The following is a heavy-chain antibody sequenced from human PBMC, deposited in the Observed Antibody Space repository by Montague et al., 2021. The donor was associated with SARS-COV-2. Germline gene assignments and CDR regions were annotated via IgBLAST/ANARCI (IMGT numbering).Heavy chain of an antibody. J-gene: IGHJ5*02. CDR3: AGATSVRGAVSWFDP. CDR1: GGSISSHF. V-gene: IGHV4-59*11. CDR2: INSNGGT. D-gene: IGHD3-10*01. Sequence: SETLSLTCTVSGGSISSHFWSFIRQPPGQGLELIGYINSNGGTNDNPSLRSRLTMSVDTSKTQFSLQLRSMTPADTAVYFCAGATSVRGAVSWFDPWGQGILVTVSS.